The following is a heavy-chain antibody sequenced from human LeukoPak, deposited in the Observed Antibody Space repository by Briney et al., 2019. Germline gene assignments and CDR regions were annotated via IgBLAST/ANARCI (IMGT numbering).Heavy chain of an antibody. D-gene: IGHD3-3*01. J-gene: IGHJ4*02. Sequence: ASVKVSCKASGYTFTSYYMHWVRQAPGQGLEWMGIINPSGGSTSYAQKFQGRVTMTTDTSTSTAYMELRSLRSDDTAVYYCARDRSYYDFWSGYYDFDYWGQGTLVTVSS. CDR1: GYTFTSYY. CDR2: INPSGGST. CDR3: ARDRSYYDFWSGYYDFDY. V-gene: IGHV1-46*01.